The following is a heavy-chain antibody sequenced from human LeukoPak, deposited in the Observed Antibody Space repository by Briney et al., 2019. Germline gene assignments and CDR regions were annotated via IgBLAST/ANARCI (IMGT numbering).Heavy chain of an antibody. D-gene: IGHD3-22*01. Sequence: PGGSLRLSCAASGFTFSSYGMHWVRQAPGKGLEWVAVISYDGSNKYYADSVKGRFTISRDNSKNTLYLQMNSLRAEDTAVYYCARLTYYYDSSGYYYEVFDYWGQGTLVTVSS. V-gene: IGHV3-30*03. CDR1: GFTFSSYG. CDR3: ARLTYYYDSSGYYYEVFDY. J-gene: IGHJ4*02. CDR2: ISYDGSNK.